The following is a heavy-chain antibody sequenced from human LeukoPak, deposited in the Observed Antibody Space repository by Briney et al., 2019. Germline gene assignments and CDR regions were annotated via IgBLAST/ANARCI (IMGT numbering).Heavy chain of an antibody. Sequence: ASVKVSCKASGYTFTSYYMHWVRQAPGQGLEWMGGIIPIFGTANYAQKFQGRVTITADESTSTAYMELSSLRSEDTAVYYCAVGSSGPSIFDYWGQGTLVTVSS. J-gene: IGHJ4*02. V-gene: IGHV1-69*13. CDR2: IIPIFGTA. CDR3: AVGSSGPSIFDY. D-gene: IGHD3-22*01. CDR1: GYTFTSYY.